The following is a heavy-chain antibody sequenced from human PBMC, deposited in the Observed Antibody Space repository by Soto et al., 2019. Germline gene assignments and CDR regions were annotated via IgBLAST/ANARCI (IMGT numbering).Heavy chain of an antibody. J-gene: IGHJ3*02. D-gene: IGHD3-9*01. CDR2: ISGSGGST. Sequence: GGSLRLSCAASGFTFSSYAMSWVRQAPGKGLEWVSAISGSGGSTYYADSVKGRFTISRDNSKNTLYLQMNSLRAEDTAVYYCAKDLTTYYDILGSSAFDIWGQGTMVTVSS. CDR3: AKDLTTYYDILGSSAFDI. CDR1: GFTFSSYA. V-gene: IGHV3-23*01.